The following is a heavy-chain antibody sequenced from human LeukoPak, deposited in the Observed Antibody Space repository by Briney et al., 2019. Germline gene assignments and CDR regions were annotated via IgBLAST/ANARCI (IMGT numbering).Heavy chain of an antibody. V-gene: IGHV3-33*01. CDR2: IWHDGSHK. Sequence: GGSLRLSCAASGFAFNTYAMHWVRQAPGQGLEWVALIWHDGSHKFYSNSVRGQFTVSRDNSKNTVSLQMNNLRPEDTAVYYCAREIFGSGSYPAFWGQGTLVTVSS. CDR1: GFAFNTYA. J-gene: IGHJ4*02. CDR3: AREIFGSGSYPAF. D-gene: IGHD3-10*01.